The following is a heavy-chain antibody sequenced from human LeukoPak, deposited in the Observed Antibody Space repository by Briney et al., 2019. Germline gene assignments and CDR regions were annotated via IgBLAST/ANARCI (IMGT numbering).Heavy chain of an antibody. CDR2: IYSGGST. D-gene: IGHD3-22*01. J-gene: IGHJ4*02. CDR1: GFTGSSNY. CDR3: ARDYYDSSGYYAFGYDY. Sequence: PGQSLRLSCAASGFTGSSNYMSWVRQAPGKGLEWVSVIYSGGSTYYADSVKGRFTISRHNSKNTLYLQMNSLRAEDTAVYYCARDYYDSSGYYAFGYDYWGQGTLVTVSS. V-gene: IGHV3-53*04.